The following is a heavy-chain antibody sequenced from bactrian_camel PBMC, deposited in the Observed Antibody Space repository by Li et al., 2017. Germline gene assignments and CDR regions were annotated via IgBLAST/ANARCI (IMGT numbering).Heavy chain of an antibody. V-gene: IGHV3S25*01. CDR3: AAYYGGTGDCMVIGGTFYDYTY. CDR2: ISSVGLVT. CDR1: GGSYNPYC. J-gene: IGHJ4*01. Sequence: QLVESGGGSAQTGGSLRLSCEISGGSYNPYCMAWFRQAPGKEREGVAAISSVGLVTDYVDSVKGRFTISQDKAEKTVYLKMDNLKPDDTATYYCAAYYGGTGDCMVIGGTFYDYTYWGRGTQVTVS. D-gene: IGHD6*01.